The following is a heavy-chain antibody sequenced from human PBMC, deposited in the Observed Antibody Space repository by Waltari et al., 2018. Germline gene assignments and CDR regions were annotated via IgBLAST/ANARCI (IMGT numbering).Heavy chain of an antibody. CDR3: ARAGDDYGDYGQFDY. CDR2: MIPIFGTA. D-gene: IGHD4-17*01. Sequence: QVQLVQSGAEVKKPGSSVKVSCKASGGTFRSYAISWVRQAPGQGLEWMGGMIPIFGTANYAQKFQGRVTITADKSTSTAYMELSSLRSEDTAVYYCARAGDDYGDYGQFDYWGQGTLVTVSS. V-gene: IGHV1-69*14. CDR1: GGTFRSYA. J-gene: IGHJ4*02.